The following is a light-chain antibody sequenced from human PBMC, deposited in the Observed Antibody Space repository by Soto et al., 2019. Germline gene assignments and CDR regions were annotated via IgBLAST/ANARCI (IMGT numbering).Light chain of an antibody. J-gene: IGKJ2*01. V-gene: IGKV1-5*03. CDR3: QQYNIYPYT. CDR1: QSIGTW. Sequence: DIQMTQSPSTLSASVGDRVTITCRASQSIGTWLAWYQQKPGKAPKVLIHKASSVESGVPSRFSGSGSGTEFALTISSLQPDDFATYYCQQYNIYPYTFGQGTKVEIK. CDR2: KAS.